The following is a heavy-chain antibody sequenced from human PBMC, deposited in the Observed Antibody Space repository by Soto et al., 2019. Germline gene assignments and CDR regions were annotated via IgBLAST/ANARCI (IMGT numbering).Heavy chain of an antibody. CDR1: GGSISSYY. CDR2: IYYSGIT. V-gene: IGHV4-59*01. CDR3: ARNRWSRDGYNSFDY. J-gene: IGHJ4*02. D-gene: IGHD5-12*01. Sequence: SETLSLTCTVSGGSISSYYWSWIRQPPGKGLEWIGYIYYSGITNYNPSLKSRVTISVDTSKNQFSLKLSSVTAADTAVYYCARNRWSRDGYNSFDYWGQGTLVTVSS.